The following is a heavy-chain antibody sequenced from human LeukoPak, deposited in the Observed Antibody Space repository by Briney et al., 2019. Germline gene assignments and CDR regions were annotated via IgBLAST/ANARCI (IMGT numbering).Heavy chain of an antibody. J-gene: IGHJ6*03. D-gene: IGHD2-2*01. Sequence: GGSLRLSCAASGFTISNYAMSWVRQTPGKGLEWVSAINGSGGSVANTYYADSVQRRFTISRDNAKNSLYLQMNNLRAEDTAVYYCARSVLPPGNYFSYYMDVWGKGTTVTISS. CDR3: ARSVLPPGNYFSYYMDV. CDR1: GFTISNYA. V-gene: IGHV3-23*01. CDR2: INGSGGSVANT.